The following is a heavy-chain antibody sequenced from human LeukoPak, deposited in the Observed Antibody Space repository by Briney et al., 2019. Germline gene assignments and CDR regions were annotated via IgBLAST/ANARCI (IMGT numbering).Heavy chain of an antibody. J-gene: IGHJ5*02. CDR2: ISSSSSTI. V-gene: IGHV3-48*02. CDR3: ARDNYDFWSGYYENGTPFDP. CDR1: GFTFSSYS. D-gene: IGHD3-3*01. Sequence: GGSLRLSCAASGFTFSSYSMNWVRQAPGKGLEWVSYISSSSSTICYADSVKGRFTISRDNAKNSLYLQMNSLRDEDTAVYYCARDNYDFWSGYYENGTPFDPWGQGTLVTVSS.